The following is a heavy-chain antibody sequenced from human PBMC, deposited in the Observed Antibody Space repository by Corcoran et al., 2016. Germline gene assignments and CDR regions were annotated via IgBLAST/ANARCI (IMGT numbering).Heavy chain of an antibody. J-gene: IGHJ4*02. V-gene: IGHV3-74*01. D-gene: IGHD4-17*01. CDR1: GFTFSSYW. CDR2: INSDWSST. CDR3: ARDLRCGDYPNGY. Sequence: EVQLVESGGGLVQPGGSLRLSCEASGFTFSSYWMHWVRQAPGKGLVWVSRINSDWSSTSYADSVKGLFTISRDNAKNTLYLQMNSLRAEDTAVYYCARDLRCGDYPNGYWGQGTLVTVSS.